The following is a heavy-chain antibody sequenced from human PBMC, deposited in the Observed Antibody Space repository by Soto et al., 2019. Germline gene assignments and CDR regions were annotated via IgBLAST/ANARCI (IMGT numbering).Heavy chain of an antibody. CDR1: GFTFSSYG. CDR2: ISYDGSNK. D-gene: IGHD1-20*01. J-gene: IGHJ6*02. CDR3: AKVGITGNYGMDV. V-gene: IGHV3-30*18. Sequence: PGGSLRLSCAASGFTFSSYGMHWVRQAPGKGLEWVAVISYDGSNKYHADSVKGRFTISRDNSKNTLYLQMNSLRAEDTAVYYCAKVGITGNYGMDVWGQGTTVTVSS.